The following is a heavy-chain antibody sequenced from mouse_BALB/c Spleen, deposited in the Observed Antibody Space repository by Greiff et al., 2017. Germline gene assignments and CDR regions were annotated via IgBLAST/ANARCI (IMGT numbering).Heavy chain of an antibody. Sequence: EVKVVESGGGLVQPGGSLRLSCATSGFTFSDFYMEWVRQPPGKRLEWIAASRNKANDYTTEYSASVKGRFIVSRDTSQSILYLQMNALRAEDTAIYYCARVYYGYDDWFAYWGQGALVTVSA. D-gene: IGHD2-2*01. V-gene: IGHV7-1*02. CDR3: ARVYYGYDDWFAY. J-gene: IGHJ3*01. CDR2: SRNKANDYTT. CDR1: GFTFSDFY.